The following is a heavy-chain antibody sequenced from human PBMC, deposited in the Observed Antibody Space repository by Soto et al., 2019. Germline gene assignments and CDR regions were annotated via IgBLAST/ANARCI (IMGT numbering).Heavy chain of an antibody. V-gene: IGHV3-11*03. CDR3: ATQRSEWELSFDY. CDR2: ISSSSSYT. Sequence: PGGSLRLSCAASGFTFSDYYMSWIRQAPGKGLEWVSYISSSSSYTNYADSVKGRFTISRDNAKNSLYLQMNSLRAEDTAVYYCATQRSEWELSFDYWGQGTLVTVSS. J-gene: IGHJ4*02. CDR1: GFTFSDYY. D-gene: IGHD1-26*01.